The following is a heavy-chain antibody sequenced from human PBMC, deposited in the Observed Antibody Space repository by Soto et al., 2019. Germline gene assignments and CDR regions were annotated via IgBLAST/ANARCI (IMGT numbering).Heavy chain of an antibody. CDR1: GGSFSGYY. CDR3: ARGGRDGYTV. V-gene: IGHV4-34*01. D-gene: IGHD5-12*01. CDR2: INHSGST. J-gene: IGHJ4*02. Sequence: QVQLQQWGAGLLKPSETLSLTCAVYGGSFSGYYWSWIRQPPGKGLEWIGEINHSGSTNYNPSLKSQVTKSVDTYKNQFSLKLSSETAADTAVYYCARGGRDGYTVWGQGTLVTVSS.